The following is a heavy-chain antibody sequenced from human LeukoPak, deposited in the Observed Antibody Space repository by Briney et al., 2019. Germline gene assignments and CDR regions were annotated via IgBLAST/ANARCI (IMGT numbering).Heavy chain of an antibody. V-gene: IGHV3-30*18. CDR1: GFTFSSYG. D-gene: IGHD2-2*01. CDR2: ISYDGSNK. J-gene: IGHJ6*02. Sequence: GGSLRLSCAASGFTFSSYGIHWVRQAPGKGLEWVAVISYDGSNKYYAGSVRGRFTISRDNSKNTLYLQMNSLRAEDTAVYYCAKDIVVVPAAIGYYYYYGMDVWGQGTTVTVSS. CDR3: AKDIVVVPAAIGYYYYYGMDV.